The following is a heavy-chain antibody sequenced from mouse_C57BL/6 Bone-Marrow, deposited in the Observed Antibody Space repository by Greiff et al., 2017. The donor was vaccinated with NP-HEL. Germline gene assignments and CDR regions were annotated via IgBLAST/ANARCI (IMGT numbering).Heavy chain of an antibody. Sequence: DVQLQESGAELVRPGASVTLSCTASGFNITDDYMHWVKQRPEQGLEWIGWIDPENGDTEYASKFQGKATITADTSYNTAYLQLSSLTSEDTAVYYCTLTTVVANWGQGTTLTVSS. CDR3: TLTTVVAN. V-gene: IGHV14-4*01. D-gene: IGHD1-1*01. CDR2: IDPENGDT. CDR1: GFNITDDY. J-gene: IGHJ2*01.